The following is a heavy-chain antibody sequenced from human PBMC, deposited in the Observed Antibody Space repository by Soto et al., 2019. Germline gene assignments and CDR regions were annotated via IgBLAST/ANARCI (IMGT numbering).Heavy chain of an antibody. Sequence: VKDSCKACGGTFISYAMSWVRQDPGQGIEWMGRINSNFGNANYAQKLQSSITNTADKTTSTDYMELSSLRSEDTAVYYCTRGLYSGYDFDYWGQGTLVTVSS. V-gene: IGHV1-69*06. CDR3: TRGLYSGYDFDY. CDR2: INSNFGNA. J-gene: IGHJ4*02. D-gene: IGHD5-12*01. CDR1: GGTFISYA.